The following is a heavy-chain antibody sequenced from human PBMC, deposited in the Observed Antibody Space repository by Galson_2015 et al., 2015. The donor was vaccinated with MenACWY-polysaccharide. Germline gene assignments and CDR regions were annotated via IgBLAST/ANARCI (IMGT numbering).Heavy chain of an antibody. V-gene: IGHV3-74*01. D-gene: IGHD1-26*01. CDR3: AREGSRSVFHAFDI. CDR2: ISSDGSST. J-gene: IGHJ3*02. CDR1: GFTFSSYW. Sequence: SLRLSCAASGFTFSSYWMHWVRQVPGKGLVWVSRISSDGSSTSYADSVKGRFTISRDNAKNTLHLQMNSLRAEDTALYYCAREGSRSVFHAFDIWGQGTMVIVSS.